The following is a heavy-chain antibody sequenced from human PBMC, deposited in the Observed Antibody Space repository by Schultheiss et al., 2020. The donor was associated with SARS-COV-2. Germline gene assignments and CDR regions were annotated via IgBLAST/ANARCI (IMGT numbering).Heavy chain of an antibody. CDR1: GGSVSSGSYY. CDR3: ARVLASIFGVVKNFDY. D-gene: IGHD3-3*01. Sequence: SQTLSLTCTVSGGSVSSGSYYWSWIRQPPGKGLEWIGYIYYSGSTYYNPSLSSRLTISVDTSKNQFSLKLSSVTAADTAVYYCARVLASIFGVVKNFDYWGQGTLVTVSS. CDR2: IYYSGST. V-gene: IGHV4-30-4*08. J-gene: IGHJ4*02.